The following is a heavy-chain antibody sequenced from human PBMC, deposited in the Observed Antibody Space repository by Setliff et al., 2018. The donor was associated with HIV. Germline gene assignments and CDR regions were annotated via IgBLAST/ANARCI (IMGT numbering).Heavy chain of an antibody. D-gene: IGHD1-1*01. Sequence: PGGSLRLSCAASGFTLSDHFMDWVRQAPGKGLEWVATIKKDGREKYYVDSVKGRFTISRDNAKDLLYLQMNSLRVEDTAVYYCARTSTTTGTTLNWFDPWGQGTLVTVSS. CDR2: IKKDGREK. J-gene: IGHJ5*02. CDR1: GFTLSDHF. V-gene: IGHV3-7*01. CDR3: ARTSTTTGTTLNWFDP.